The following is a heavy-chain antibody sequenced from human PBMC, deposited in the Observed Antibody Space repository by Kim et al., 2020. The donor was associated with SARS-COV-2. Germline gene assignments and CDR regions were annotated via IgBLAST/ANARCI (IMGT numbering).Heavy chain of an antibody. CDR2: ISGSGGST. Sequence: GGSLRLSCAASGFIFSSYAMTWVRQAPGKGLEWVSAISGSGGSTYYADSVKGRFTISRDNSKSTLYLQMSSLRAEDTAVYYCAKAGAYGDARYYYYAMDVWGQGTTVTVSS. V-gene: IGHV3-23*01. CDR3: AKAGAYGDARYYYYAMDV. D-gene: IGHD4-17*01. CDR1: GFIFSSYA. J-gene: IGHJ6*02.